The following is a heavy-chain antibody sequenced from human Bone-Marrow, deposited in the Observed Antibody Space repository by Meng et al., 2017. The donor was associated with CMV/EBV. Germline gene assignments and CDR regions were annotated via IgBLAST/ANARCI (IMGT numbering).Heavy chain of an antibody. CDR1: GGSFSGYY. Sequence: SETLSLTCAVYGGSFSGYYWSWIRQPPGKGLEWIGEINHSGSTNYNPSLKSRVTISVDTSKNQFSLKLSSVTAADTAVYYCARGRNTIFGVVIIRGAYYFDYWGQGTLVTLSS. CDR2: INHSGST. J-gene: IGHJ4*02. D-gene: IGHD3-3*01. V-gene: IGHV4-34*01. CDR3: ARGRNTIFGVVIIRGAYYFDY.